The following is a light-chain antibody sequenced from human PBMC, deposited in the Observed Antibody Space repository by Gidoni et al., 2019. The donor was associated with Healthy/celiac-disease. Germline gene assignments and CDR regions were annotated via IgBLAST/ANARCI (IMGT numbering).Light chain of an antibody. Sequence: VMTQFPATLSVSPGERATLSCSASQSVSSNLAWYQQKPGQAHRLLIYGASTRATGIPARFSGSGSGTEFTLTISSLQSEDFAVYYCQQYNNWPPWTFGQGTKVEIK. CDR2: GAS. J-gene: IGKJ1*01. V-gene: IGKV3-15*01. CDR1: QSVSSN. CDR3: QQYNNWPPWT.